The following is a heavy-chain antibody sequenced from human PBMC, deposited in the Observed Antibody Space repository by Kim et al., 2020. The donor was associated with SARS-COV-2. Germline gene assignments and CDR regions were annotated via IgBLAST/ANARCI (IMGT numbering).Heavy chain of an antibody. CDR2: VYYNGYT. D-gene: IGHD6-19*01. Sequence: SETLSLTCTVPGGSISSSSYYWGWIRQSPGKGLEWIGSVYYNGYTYSNPCHKGRDTISEDTYKNQFSLNLSSVNAADTTVNYCARLIPSGWYFDYWGQGTLVTVSS. V-gene: IGHV4-39*01. CDR1: GGSISSSSYY. CDR3: ARLIPSGWYFDY. J-gene: IGHJ4*02.